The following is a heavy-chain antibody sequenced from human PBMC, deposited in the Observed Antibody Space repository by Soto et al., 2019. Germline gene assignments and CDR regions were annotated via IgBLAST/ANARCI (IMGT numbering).Heavy chain of an antibody. D-gene: IGHD2-8*02. V-gene: IGHV1-18*01. J-gene: IGHJ4*02. Sequence: QVHLLQSGAEGKKPGASVKVSCKASGYTFTSYGITWVRQAPGQGLEWMGWISAHNGNTDYAQKLQGRVIVTRDTYTSTAYMELRSLISDDKAVYYCARGRYWDYWGQGALVTVSS. CDR1: GYTFTSYG. CDR3: ARGRYWDY. CDR2: ISAHNGNT.